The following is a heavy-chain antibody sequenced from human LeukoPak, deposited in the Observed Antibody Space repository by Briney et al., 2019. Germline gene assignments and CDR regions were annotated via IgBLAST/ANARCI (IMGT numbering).Heavy chain of an antibody. Sequence: ASVKVSCKVSGYTLTELSMHWVRQAPGKGLEWMGGFDPEDGETIYAQKFQGRVTMTEDTSTDTAYMELSSLRSEDTAVYYCATDFLHDTLSHPPYRWFDPWGQGTLVTVSS. CDR2: FDPEDGET. CDR3: ATDFLHDTLSHPPYRWFDP. D-gene: IGHD3-9*01. CDR1: GYTLTELS. J-gene: IGHJ5*02. V-gene: IGHV1-24*01.